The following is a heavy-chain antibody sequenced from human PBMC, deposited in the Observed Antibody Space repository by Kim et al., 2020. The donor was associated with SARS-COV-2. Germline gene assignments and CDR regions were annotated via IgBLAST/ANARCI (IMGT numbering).Heavy chain of an antibody. CDR1: GGSISSYY. J-gene: IGHJ2*01. CDR3: ARVLRGVLYDYGDYGASWYFDL. Sequence: SETLSLTCTVSGGSISSYYWSWIRQPPGKGLEWIGYIYYSGSTNYNPSLKSRVTISVDTSKNQFSLKLSSVTAADTAVYYCARVLRGVLYDYGDYGASWYFDLWGRGTLVTVSS. D-gene: IGHD4-17*01. CDR2: IYYSGST. V-gene: IGHV4-59*13.